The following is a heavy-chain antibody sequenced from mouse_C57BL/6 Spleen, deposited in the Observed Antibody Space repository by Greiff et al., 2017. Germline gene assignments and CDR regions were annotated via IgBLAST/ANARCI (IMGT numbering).Heavy chain of an antibody. D-gene: IGHD2-4*01. CDR3: ARCDYDWYFDV. V-gene: IGHV1-50*01. J-gene: IGHJ1*03. CDR1: GYTFTSYW. CDR2: IDPSDSYT. Sequence: VQLQQPGAELVKPGASVKLSCKASGYTFTSYWMQWVKQRPGQGLEWIGEIDPSDSYTNYNQKFKGQATLTVDTSSSTAYMQLSSLTSEDSAVYYCARCDYDWYFDVWGTGTTVTVSS.